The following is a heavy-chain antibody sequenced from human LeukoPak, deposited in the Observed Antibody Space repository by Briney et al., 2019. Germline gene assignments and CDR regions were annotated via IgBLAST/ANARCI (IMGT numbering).Heavy chain of an antibody. J-gene: IGHJ4*02. D-gene: IGHD3-22*01. CDR1: GYTFTSYG. CDR2: ISAYNGNA. Sequence: ASVKVSCKASGYTFTSYGISWVRQAPGQGLEWMGWISAYNGNANYAQKLQGRVTMTTDTSTSTAYMELRSLRSGDTAVYYCARATRYYYDSSGYYGDYWGQGTLVTVSS. V-gene: IGHV1-18*01. CDR3: ARATRYYYDSSGYYGDY.